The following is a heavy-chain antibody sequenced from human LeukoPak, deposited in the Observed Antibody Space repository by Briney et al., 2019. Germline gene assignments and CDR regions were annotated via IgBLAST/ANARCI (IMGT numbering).Heavy chain of an antibody. CDR2: INHSGST. D-gene: IGHD6-13*01. CDR1: GGSFSGYY. CDR3: ARFPRYSSSFDY. V-gene: IGHV4-34*01. J-gene: IGHJ4*02. Sequence: SETLSLTCAVYGGSFSGYYWSWIRQPPGKGLEWIGEINHSGSTNYNPSLKSRVTISVDTPKNQFSLKLSSVTAADTAVYYCARFPRYSSSFDYWGQGTLVTVSS.